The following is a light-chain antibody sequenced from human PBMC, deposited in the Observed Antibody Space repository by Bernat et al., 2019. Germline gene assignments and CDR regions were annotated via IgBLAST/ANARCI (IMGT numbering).Light chain of an antibody. CDR3: NSQYSSGNRWV. J-gene: IGLJ3*02. V-gene: IGLV3-19*01. CDR1: SLRSYY. CDR2: GKN. Sequence: SSELTQDPAVSVALGQTGRITCQGVSLRSYYASWYQQKPGQATVLVIYGKNNRPTGIPDRFSGSSSGNTASLTITGALAEDEADYYCNSQYSSGNRWVFGGGTKLSVL.